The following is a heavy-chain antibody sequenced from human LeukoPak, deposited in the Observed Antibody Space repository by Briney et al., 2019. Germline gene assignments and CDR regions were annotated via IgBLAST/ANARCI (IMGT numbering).Heavy chain of an antibody. D-gene: IGHD6-13*01. V-gene: IGHV1-18*01. CDR2: ITPYNGNA. J-gene: IGHJ4*02. CDR1: GYIFTKYD. CDR3: ARETKDGVFFDY. Sequence: ASVKVSCKTSGYIFTKYDISWVRQAPGQGPEWMGWITPYNGNAQSAPKFEGRVTMTTDTSASTAYLELRGLKSDDTVVYYCARETKDGVFFDYWGQGTLVIVSS.